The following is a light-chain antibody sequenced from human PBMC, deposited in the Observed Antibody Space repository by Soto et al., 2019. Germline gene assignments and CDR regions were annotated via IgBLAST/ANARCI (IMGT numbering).Light chain of an antibody. J-gene: IGLJ2*01. CDR3: SSYRSGGTLV. CDR2: EVS. Sequence: QLVLTQPASVSGSPGQSITISCTGTSSDVGGYTHVAWYQQHPGKAPKLMIYEVSDRPSGVSNRFSAAKSGNTASLTISGLQAEDEADYFCSSYRSGGTLVFGGGTKLTVL. V-gene: IGLV2-14*01. CDR1: SSDVGGYTH.